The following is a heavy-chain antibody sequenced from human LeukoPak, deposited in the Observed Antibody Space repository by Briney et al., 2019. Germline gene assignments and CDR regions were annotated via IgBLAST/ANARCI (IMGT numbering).Heavy chain of an antibody. CDR3: ARDLDSSSSNNFDY. Sequence: GGSLRLSCAASGFIFTNFAMHWVRQAPGKGLEWVAVISNDERNKYYAESVKGRFTISRDNSNSMVYLQMTSLRAEDTAVYYCARDLDSSSSNNFDYWGQGTLVTVSS. CDR1: GFIFTNFA. D-gene: IGHD6-13*01. CDR2: ISNDERNK. J-gene: IGHJ4*02. V-gene: IGHV3-30*04.